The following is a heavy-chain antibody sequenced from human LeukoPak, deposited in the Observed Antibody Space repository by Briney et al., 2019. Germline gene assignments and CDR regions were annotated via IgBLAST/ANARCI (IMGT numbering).Heavy chain of an antibody. CDR1: GFTFSSYA. Sequence: PGGSLRLSCAASGFTFSSYAMSWVRQAPGKGLEWVSGISGSGFSTYYAGSVKGRFTISRDNSKNTLYLQMNSLRAEDTAVYYCAKGSPSIAVASYDYWGQGTLVTVSS. J-gene: IGHJ4*02. CDR3: AKGSPSIAVASYDY. V-gene: IGHV3-23*01. D-gene: IGHD6-19*01. CDR2: ISGSGFST.